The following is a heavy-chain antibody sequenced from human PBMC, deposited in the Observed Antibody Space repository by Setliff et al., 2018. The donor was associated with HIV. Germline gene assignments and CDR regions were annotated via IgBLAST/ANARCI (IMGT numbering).Heavy chain of an antibody. V-gene: IGHV4-39*01. CDR3: ARHPREETQRNYKFDS. CDR2: IYYSGST. D-gene: IGHD1-7*01. J-gene: IGHJ4*02. CDR1: GGSISSSSYY. Sequence: SETLSLTCTVSGGSISSSSYYWGWIRQPPGKGLEWIGSIYYSGSTYYNPSLKSRVTISADTSKNQFSLKLSSVTAADTGVYYCARHPREETQRNYKFDSWGQGTLVTVSS.